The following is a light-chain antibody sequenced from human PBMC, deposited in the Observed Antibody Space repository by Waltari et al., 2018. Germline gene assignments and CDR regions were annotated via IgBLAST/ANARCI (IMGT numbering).Light chain of an antibody. CDR3: AAWDDSLTYV. CDR1: TSDTGGNP. CDR2: SND. Sequence: QSVLTQPPSASGTPGQRVPISCSGSTSDTGGNPILWYQQLPGTAPKLLIHSNDQRPSGVPDRFSGCKSGTSASLAISGLQSEDEGEYFCAAWDDSLTYVFGTGTKVTVL. J-gene: IGLJ1*01. V-gene: IGLV1-44*01.